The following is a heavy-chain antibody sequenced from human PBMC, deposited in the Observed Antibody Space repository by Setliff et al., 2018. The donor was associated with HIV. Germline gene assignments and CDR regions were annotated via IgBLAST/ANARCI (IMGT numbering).Heavy chain of an antibody. D-gene: IGHD2-2*01. CDR3: ASHFGYCSSTSCEGY. CDR2: IWHDGSNE. V-gene: IGHV3-33*08. J-gene: IGHJ4*02. CDR1: GFSFSDYS. Sequence: PGGSLRLSCVASGFSFSDYSMNWVRRAPGKGLEWVAVIWHDGSNENYADSVKGRFTISRDNAKNSLYLQMNSLRAEDTAVYYCASHFGYCSSTSCEGYWGQGALVTVSS.